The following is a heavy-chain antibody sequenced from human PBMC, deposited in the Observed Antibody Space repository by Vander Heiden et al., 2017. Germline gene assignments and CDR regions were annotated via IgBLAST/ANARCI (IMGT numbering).Heavy chain of an antibody. CDR2: SYYSGNT. CDR3: ARHKSDVSGWYGYDS. V-gene: IGHV4-39*01. D-gene: IGHD6-19*01. Sequence: QLQLQESGPGLVKPSENLSLTCIVSGDSISRRSYYWGWIRQPPGKGLEWIGNSYYSGNTYYNPSLEGRVTISGDTSKNQFSLRLSFVTAADTATYFCARHKSDVSGWYGYDSWGQGTLVTVSS. J-gene: IGHJ4*02. CDR1: GDSISRRSYY.